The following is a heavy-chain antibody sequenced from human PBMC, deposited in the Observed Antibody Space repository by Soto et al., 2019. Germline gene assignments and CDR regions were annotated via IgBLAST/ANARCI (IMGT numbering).Heavy chain of an antibody. CDR3: AKDHYYGSGTIL. CDR2: ISYDGSNK. CDR1: GFTFSSYG. J-gene: IGHJ4*02. Sequence: QVQLVESGGGVVQPGRSLRLSCAASGFTFSSYGMHWVRQAPGKGLEWVAVISYDGSNKYYADSVKGRFTISRDNSKNTLYLQMNSLRAEDTAVYYCAKDHYYGSGTILWGQGTLVTVFS. D-gene: IGHD3-10*01. V-gene: IGHV3-30*18.